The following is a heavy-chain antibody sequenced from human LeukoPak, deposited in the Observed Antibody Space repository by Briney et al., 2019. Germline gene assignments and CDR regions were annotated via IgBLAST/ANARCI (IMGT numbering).Heavy chain of an antibody. CDR3: AGQHDSNGYYFY. J-gene: IGHJ4*02. Sequence: PSETLSLTCAVTGNSISSGYYWGWIRQPPGKGLEWIGSIYHSGSTYYNPSLKSRVTISVDTSKNRFSLKLRSVTAVDTAVYYCAGQHDSNGYYFYWGQGTLVTVSS. CDR2: IYHSGST. V-gene: IGHV4-38-2*01. CDR1: GNSISSGYY. D-gene: IGHD3-22*01.